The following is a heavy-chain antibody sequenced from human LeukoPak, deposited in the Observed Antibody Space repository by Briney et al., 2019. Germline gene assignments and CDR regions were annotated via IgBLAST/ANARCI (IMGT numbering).Heavy chain of an antibody. D-gene: IGHD4-23*01. CDR2: INLSSGGA. V-gene: IGHV1-2*02. J-gene: IGHJ3*02. CDR3: ARGPPSTVLTPYDAFDI. Sequence: ASVRVSCKPSGYTFTAYYIHWGRQAPGQGLEWVAWINLSSGGANYAQKFQGRVTMTRDTSITTAYLELSSLRSDDTAVYYCARGPPSTVLTPYDAFDIWGHGTVVTVSS. CDR1: GYTFTAYY.